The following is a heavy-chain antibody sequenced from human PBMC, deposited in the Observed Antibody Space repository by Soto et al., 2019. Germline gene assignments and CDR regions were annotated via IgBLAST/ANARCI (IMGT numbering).Heavy chain of an antibody. Sequence: ASVKVSCKTSGYTFTNYGISWVRQAPGQGLEWLGWISADNVYTNYAQKVQGRVSLTTDTSTRTVYMELRSLRSDDTAVYYCARDFRSGGYTYGIDYWGQGTLVTVSS. V-gene: IGHV1-18*04. CDR2: ISADNVYT. CDR3: ARDFRSGGYTYGIDY. J-gene: IGHJ4*02. CDR1: GYTFTNYG. D-gene: IGHD5-18*01.